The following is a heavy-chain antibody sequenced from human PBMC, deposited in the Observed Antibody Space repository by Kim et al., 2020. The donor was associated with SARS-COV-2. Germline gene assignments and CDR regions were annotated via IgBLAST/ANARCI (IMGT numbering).Heavy chain of an antibody. CDR2: IYSGGST. CDR3: ARAPPYYDILTGYGSWDYGMDV. CDR1: GFTVSSNY. Sequence: GGSLRLSCAASGFTVSSNYMSWVRQAPGKGLEWVSVIYSGGSTYYADSVKGRFTISRHNSKNTLYLQMNSLRAEDTAVYYCARAPPYYDILTGYGSWDYGMDVWGQGTTVTVSS. J-gene: IGHJ6*02. D-gene: IGHD3-9*01. V-gene: IGHV3-53*04.